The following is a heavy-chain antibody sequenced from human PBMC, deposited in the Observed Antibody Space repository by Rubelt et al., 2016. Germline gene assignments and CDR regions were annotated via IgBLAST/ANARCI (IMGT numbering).Heavy chain of an antibody. J-gene: IGHJ4*02. CDR2: IYYSGST. CDR1: GGSFSGYY. V-gene: IGHV4-34*11. Sequence: QVQLQQWGAGLLKPSETLSLTCAVYGGSFSGYYWSWIRQPPGKGLEWIGYIYYSGSTNYNPSLKGRVTISVDTSKSQCSLKLSSVSAADTAVYYCARYYWEYSSGWHDYWGQGTLVTVSS. D-gene: IGHD6-19*01. CDR3: ARYYWEYSSGWHDY.